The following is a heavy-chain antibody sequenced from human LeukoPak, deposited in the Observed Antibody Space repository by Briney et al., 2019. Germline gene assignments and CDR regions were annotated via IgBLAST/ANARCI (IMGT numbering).Heavy chain of an antibody. CDR1: GFTFSSYS. D-gene: IGHD6-19*01. Sequence: GGSLRLSCAASGFTFSSYSMNWVRQAPGKGLEWVSYISSSSSTIYYADSVKGRFTISRDNAKNSLYLQMNSLRAEDTAVYYCARDLIAVADDAFDIWGQGTMVTVSS. CDR2: ISSSSSTI. J-gene: IGHJ3*02. V-gene: IGHV3-48*04. CDR3: ARDLIAVADDAFDI.